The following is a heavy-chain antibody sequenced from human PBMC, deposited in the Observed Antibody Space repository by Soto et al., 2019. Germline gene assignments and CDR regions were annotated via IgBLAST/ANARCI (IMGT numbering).Heavy chain of an antibody. D-gene: IGHD3-3*01. Sequence: QLRLRESGPGLVKPSETLSLTCTVYGGSISSSNYYWAWIRQSPGKGLEWIGSVYYNGFTYYNPSLKSRVTISVDTSKNQFSLKLTSVTAADSAVFYCARMGDFWSGPGELDLWGQGTPVTVSS. V-gene: IGHV4-39*01. CDR1: GGSISSSNYY. CDR3: ARMGDFWSGPGELDL. CDR2: VYYNGFT. J-gene: IGHJ5*02.